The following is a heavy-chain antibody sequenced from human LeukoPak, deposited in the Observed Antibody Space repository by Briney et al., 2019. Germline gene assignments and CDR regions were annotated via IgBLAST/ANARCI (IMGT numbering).Heavy chain of an antibody. D-gene: IGHD2-8*01. CDR2: ISYDGSNK. CDR1: GFTFSSYG. J-gene: IGHJ4*02. CDR3: AKGVLMGISDLDY. V-gene: IGHV3-30*18. Sequence: PGGSLRLSCAASGFTFSSYGMHWVRQAPGKGLEWVAVISYDGSNKYYADSVKGRFTISRDNSKNTLYLQMNSLRAEDTAVYYCAKGVLMGISDLDYWGQGTLVTVSS.